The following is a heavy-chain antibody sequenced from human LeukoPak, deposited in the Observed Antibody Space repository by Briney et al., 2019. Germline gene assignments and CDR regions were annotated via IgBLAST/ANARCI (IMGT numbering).Heavy chain of an antibody. J-gene: IGHJ2*01. Sequence: SQTLSLTCAISGDSVSSNSAAWSWIRQSPSRGLEWLGRTYYRPKWYNNYAVSVKSRITINADTSKNQFSLQLNSVTPDDTAVYYCARARGYFDLWGRGTLVTVSS. CDR2: TYYRPKWYN. CDR1: GDSVSSNSAA. V-gene: IGHV6-1*01. CDR3: ARARGYFDL.